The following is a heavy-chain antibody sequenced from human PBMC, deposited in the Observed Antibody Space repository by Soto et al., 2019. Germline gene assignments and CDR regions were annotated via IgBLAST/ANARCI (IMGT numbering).Heavy chain of an antibody. D-gene: IGHD3-10*01. V-gene: IGHV1-69*02. J-gene: IGHJ3*02. CDR2: IIPILGIA. CDR1: AGTFSIYT. CDR3: ASPTQYRGAFDI. Sequence: QVQLVQSGAEVKKPGSSVKVSCKASAGTFSIYTISWVRQAPAQGHEWMGRIIPILGIANYAQKFQGRVTITADKSTSTAYMELSSLRSEDTAVYSCASPTQYRGAFDIWGQGTMVTVSS.